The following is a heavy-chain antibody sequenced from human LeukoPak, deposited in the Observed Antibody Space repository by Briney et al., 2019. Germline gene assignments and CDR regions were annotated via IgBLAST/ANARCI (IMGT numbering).Heavy chain of an antibody. CDR3: ARIGYSNWGDALDI. D-gene: IGHD6-13*01. V-gene: IGHV3-30*03. CDR1: GFTFSTYG. CDR2: TSHDGSDK. Sequence: PGGSLRLSCAASGFTFSTYGMHWVRQAPGKGLEWVAMTSHDGSDKYYADSVKGRFTISRDNSKNTLYLQMNSLRAEDTAVYYCARIGYSNWGDALDIWGQGTMVTASS. J-gene: IGHJ3*02.